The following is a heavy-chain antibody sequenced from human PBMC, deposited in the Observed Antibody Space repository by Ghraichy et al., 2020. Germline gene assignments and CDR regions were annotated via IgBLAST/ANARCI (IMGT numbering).Heavy chain of an antibody. CDR2: IYYSGST. D-gene: IGHD5-18*01. Sequence: SETLSLTCTVSGGSISSSSYYWGWIRQPPGKGLEWIGSIYYSGSTYYNPSLKSRVTISVDTSKNQFSLKLSSVTAADTAVYYCARHSDTAMAKPYYFDYWGQGTLVTGSS. J-gene: IGHJ4*02. V-gene: IGHV4-39*01. CDR1: GGSISSSSYY. CDR3: ARHSDTAMAKPYYFDY.